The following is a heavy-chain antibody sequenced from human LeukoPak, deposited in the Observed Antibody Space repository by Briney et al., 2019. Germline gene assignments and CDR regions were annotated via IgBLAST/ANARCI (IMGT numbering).Heavy chain of an antibody. J-gene: IGHJ4*02. CDR2: ISSSSSYI. V-gene: IGHV3-21*01. D-gene: IGHD3-3*01. CDR1: XXTXXSXX. CDR3: AIDFWSGYPFDY. Sequence: PGXSLRXSCAASXXTXXSXXMNWVRXAXGKGLXXVSSISSSSSYIYYADSVKGRFTISRDNAKNSLYLQMNSLRAEDTAVYYCAIDFWSGYPFDYWGQGTLVTVSS.